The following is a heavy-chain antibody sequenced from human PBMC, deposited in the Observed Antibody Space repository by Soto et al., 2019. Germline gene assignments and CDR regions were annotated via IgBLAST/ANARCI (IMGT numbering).Heavy chain of an antibody. CDR1: GFTFSNYA. CDR2: ISGSGGST. Sequence: GGSLRLSCAASGFTFSNYAMSWVRQAPGKGLEWVSGISGSGGSTYYADSVKGRFTISRDNFKNTLYLQMNSLGAEDTAVYYCAKERSSTSDYWGQGTLVTVSS. V-gene: IGHV3-23*01. D-gene: IGHD1-1*01. J-gene: IGHJ4*02. CDR3: AKERSSTSDY.